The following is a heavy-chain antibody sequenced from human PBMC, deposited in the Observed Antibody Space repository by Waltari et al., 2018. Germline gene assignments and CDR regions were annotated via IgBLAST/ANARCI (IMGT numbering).Heavy chain of an antibody. CDR1: GGSFSGYY. Sequence: QVQLQQWGAGLLKPSETLSLPCAVYGGSFSGYYWSWIRQPPGKGLEWIGEINHSGSTNYNPSLKSRVTISVDTSKNQFSLKLSSVTAADTAVYYCARAIGKVAYYFDYWGQGTLVTVSS. CDR3: ARAIGKVAYYFDY. J-gene: IGHJ4*02. V-gene: IGHV4-34*01. CDR2: INHSGST. D-gene: IGHD2-15*01.